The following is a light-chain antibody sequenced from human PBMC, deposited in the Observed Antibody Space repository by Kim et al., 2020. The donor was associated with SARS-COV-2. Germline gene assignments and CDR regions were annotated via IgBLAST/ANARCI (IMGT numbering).Light chain of an antibody. J-gene: IGKJ2*01. CDR3: QQRSNWPFT. Sequence: EIVLTQSPATLSLSPGERATLSCRASRNIDSYLGWYQQKFGQAPRLLIYDTSNRVAGIPARFSGSGSGTDFTLTISSLESEDFAVYYCQQRSNWPFTFGQGTKVEI. V-gene: IGKV3-11*01. CDR2: DTS. CDR1: RNIDSY.